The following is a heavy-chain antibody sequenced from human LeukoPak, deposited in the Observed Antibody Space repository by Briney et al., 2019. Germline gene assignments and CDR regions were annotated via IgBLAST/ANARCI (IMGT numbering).Heavy chain of an antibody. Sequence: SETLSLTCTVSGYSISSGYYWGWIRQPPGKGLEWIGSIYHSGSTHFNPSLKSRVTISVDTSKNQFSLKLSSVTAADTAVYYCARAAKAAVAGSFFDYWGQGTLVTVSS. V-gene: IGHV4-38-2*02. J-gene: IGHJ4*02. D-gene: IGHD6-19*01. CDR3: ARAAKAAVAGSFFDY. CDR1: GYSISSGYY. CDR2: IYHSGST.